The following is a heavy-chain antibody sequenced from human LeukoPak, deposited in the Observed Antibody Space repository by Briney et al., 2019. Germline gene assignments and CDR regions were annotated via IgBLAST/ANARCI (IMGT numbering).Heavy chain of an antibody. D-gene: IGHD3-10*01. V-gene: IGHV3-30*02. J-gene: IGHJ4*02. CDR1: GFTFSSYG. CDR3: AKDKWFGEPVDY. Sequence: GGSLRLSCAASGFTFSSYGMHWVRQAPGKGLEWVAFIRYDGSNKYYADSVKGRFTISRDNSKNTPYLQMNSLRAEDTAVYYCAKDKWFGEPVDYWGQGTLVTVSS. CDR2: IRYDGSNK.